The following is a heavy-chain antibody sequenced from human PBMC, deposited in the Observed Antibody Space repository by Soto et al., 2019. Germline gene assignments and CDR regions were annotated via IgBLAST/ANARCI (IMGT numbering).Heavy chain of an antibody. CDR2: IKQDGSER. CDR3: ARDSGTSDY. CDR1: GFTFSTYW. J-gene: IGHJ4*02. V-gene: IGHV3-7*01. D-gene: IGHD1-1*01. Sequence: PGGSLRLSCAASGFTFSTYWMSWVRQAPGKGLEWVANIKQDGSERYYVDSVKGRFTISRDNAENSLYLQMSSLIAEDTAVYYCARDSGTSDYWGQGTLVTVSS.